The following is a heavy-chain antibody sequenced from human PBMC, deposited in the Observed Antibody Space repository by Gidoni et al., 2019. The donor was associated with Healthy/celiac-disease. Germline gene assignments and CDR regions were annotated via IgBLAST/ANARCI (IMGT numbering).Heavy chain of an antibody. CDR2: IYASGRT. CDR3: ARERVGATWFDY. J-gene: IGHJ4*02. V-gene: IGHV4-61*02. D-gene: IGHD1-26*01. CDR1: GGSLSSGSYY. Sequence: QVQLQESGPGLVKPSQTLSLTCTVSGGSLSSGSYYWSWIRQPAGKGLEGIGRIYASGRTNYNPSLKIRGTISVDTSKNQFSLNLSSVTAADTALYYCARERVGATWFDYWGQGTLVTVSS.